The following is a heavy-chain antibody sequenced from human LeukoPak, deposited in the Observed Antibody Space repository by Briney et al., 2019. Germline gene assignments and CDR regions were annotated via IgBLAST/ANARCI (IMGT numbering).Heavy chain of an antibody. J-gene: IGHJ5*02. D-gene: IGHD2-21*01. CDR3: ARQPIGHRGWFDP. V-gene: IGHV5-10-1*01. CDR2: VDPSDSYT. CDR1: GYSFTSYW. Sequence: GESLKISCKGSGYSFTSYWISWVRQMPGKGLEWMGRVDPSDSYTNYSPSFQGHVTISADKSISTAYLQWSSLKASDTAMYYCARQPIGHRGWFDPWGQGTLVTVSS.